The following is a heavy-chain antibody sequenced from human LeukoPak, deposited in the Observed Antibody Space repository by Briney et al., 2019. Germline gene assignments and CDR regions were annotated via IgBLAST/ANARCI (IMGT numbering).Heavy chain of an antibody. CDR3: TTDWHDFWSGYYPDY. CDR1: GFTFSNAW. V-gene: IGHV3-15*01. J-gene: IGHJ4*02. D-gene: IGHD3-3*01. CDR2: IKSKTDGGTT. Sequence: GGSLRLSCAASGFTFSNAWMSWVRQAPGKGLGWVGRIKSKTDGGTTDYAAPVKGRFTISRDDSKNTLYLQMNSLKTEDTAVYYCTTDWHDFWSGYYPDYWGQGTLVTVSS.